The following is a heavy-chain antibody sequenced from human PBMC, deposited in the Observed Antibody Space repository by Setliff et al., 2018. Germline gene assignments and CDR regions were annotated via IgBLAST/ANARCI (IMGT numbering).Heavy chain of an antibody. Sequence: SETLFLTCTVSGGSISSSSYYWGWIRQPPGKGLEWIGSIYYSGSTYYNPSLKSRVTISVDTSKNQFSLKLSSVTAADTAVYYCASCLAARRGGWFDPWGQGTLVTVSS. V-gene: IGHV4-39*01. J-gene: IGHJ5*02. CDR1: GGSISSSSYY. CDR2: IYYSGST. D-gene: IGHD6-6*01. CDR3: ASCLAARRGGWFDP.